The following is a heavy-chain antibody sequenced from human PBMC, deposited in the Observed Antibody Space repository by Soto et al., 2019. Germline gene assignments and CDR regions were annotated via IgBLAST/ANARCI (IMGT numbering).Heavy chain of an antibody. D-gene: IGHD2-2*01. V-gene: IGHV3-30-3*01. CDR2: ISYDGSNK. Sequence: VGSLRLSCVGSGFTFSSYAMHWVRQAPGKGLEWVAVISYDGSNKYYADSVKGRFTISRDNSKNTLYLQMNSLRAEDTAVYYCAKDGDGNIVVVPAALYDFWSGPSSLLGMDVWGQGTTVTVSS. J-gene: IGHJ6*02. CDR3: AKDGDGNIVVVPAALYDFWSGPSSLLGMDV. CDR1: GFTFSSYA.